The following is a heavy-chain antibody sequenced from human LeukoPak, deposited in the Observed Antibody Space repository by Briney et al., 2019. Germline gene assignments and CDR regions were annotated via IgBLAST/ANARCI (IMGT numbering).Heavy chain of an antibody. D-gene: IGHD6-19*01. Sequence: SGTLSLTCAVSGGSISSSNWWSWIRQPPGKGLELIGYIYYSGSTNYNPSLKSRVTISVDTSKNQFSLKLSSVTAADTAVYYCARDGLAVAGTFDYWGQGTLVTVSS. CDR3: ARDGLAVAGTFDY. J-gene: IGHJ4*02. CDR1: GGSISSSNW. V-gene: IGHV4-4*02. CDR2: IYYSGST.